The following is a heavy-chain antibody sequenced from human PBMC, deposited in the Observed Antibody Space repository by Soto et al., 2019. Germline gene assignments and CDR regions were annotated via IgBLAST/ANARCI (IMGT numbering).Heavy chain of an antibody. J-gene: IGHJ5*02. D-gene: IGHD3-22*01. Sequence: QVQLVQSGAEVKKPGSSVKVSCKASGGPFSSYAITWVRQAPGQGLEWMGGIIPIFGTANYAQKFPGRVTITEDEYTSTAYMEMSSRRSEDTAGYYCARDRGPSSCDYPYCCDPWGQGNLVTVSS. CDR3: ARDRGPSSCDYPYCCDP. V-gene: IGHV1-69*12. CDR1: GGPFSSYA. CDR2: IIPIFGTA.